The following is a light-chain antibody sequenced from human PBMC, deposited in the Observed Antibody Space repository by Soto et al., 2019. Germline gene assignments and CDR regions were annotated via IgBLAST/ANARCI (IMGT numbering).Light chain of an antibody. CDR2: EVS. J-gene: IGLJ2*01. CDR3: SSYAGSKGV. Sequence: QSALTQPPSASGSPGQSVTISCTGTSSDVGGYNYVSWYQQHPGKAPKLMIYEVSKRPSGVPDRFSGSKSGNTASLTVSGLQVEDEADYYCSSYAGSKGVFGGGTKLTVL. V-gene: IGLV2-8*01. CDR1: SSDVGGYNY.